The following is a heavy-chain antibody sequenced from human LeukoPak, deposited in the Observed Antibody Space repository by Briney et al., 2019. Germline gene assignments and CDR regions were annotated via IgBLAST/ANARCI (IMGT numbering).Heavy chain of an antibody. CDR2: IKQDGSEK. Sequence: PGGSLRLSCAASGFTFSSYWMSWVRQAPGKELERVANIKQDGSEKYYVDSVKGRFTISRDNAKNSLYLQMNSLRAEDTAVYYCARMGYYYDSSGWEAYWGQGTLVTVSS. CDR3: ARMGYYYDSSGWEAY. V-gene: IGHV3-7*01. D-gene: IGHD3-22*01. CDR1: GFTFSSYW. J-gene: IGHJ4*02.